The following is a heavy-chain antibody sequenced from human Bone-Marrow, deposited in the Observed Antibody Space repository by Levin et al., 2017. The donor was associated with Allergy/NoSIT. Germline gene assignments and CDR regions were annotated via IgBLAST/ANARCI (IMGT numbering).Heavy chain of an antibody. CDR2: IHYTGST. V-gene: IGHV4-30-4*01. Sequence: SETLSLTCTVSGGSISSGDYYWSWIRQPPGKGLEWIGYIHYTGSTSYNPSLKSPVTISLDTSKNQFSLKHSSVTAADTAAYFCTSEGGRGTYYYGVAVWCHGTTVTVPS. CDR1: GGSISSGDYY. CDR3: TSEGGRGTYYYGVAV. D-gene: IGHD3-16*01. J-gene: IGHJ6*02.